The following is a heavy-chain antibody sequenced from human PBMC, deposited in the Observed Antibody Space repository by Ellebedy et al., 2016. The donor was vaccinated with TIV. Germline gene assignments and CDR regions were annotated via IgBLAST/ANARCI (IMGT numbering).Heavy chain of an antibody. J-gene: IGHJ3*02. CDR1: GGSINSGDDY. Sequence: MPSETLSLTCTVPGGSINSGDDYWSWIRQPPGRGLEWVGYIYYSGSAYYNSSLKGRVKISVDRSKKQISLELNSVTAADTAVYFCARGLTGNAFDIWGQGTMVTVSS. D-gene: IGHD1-20*01. CDR2: IYYSGSA. V-gene: IGHV4-30-4*01. CDR3: ARGLTGNAFDI.